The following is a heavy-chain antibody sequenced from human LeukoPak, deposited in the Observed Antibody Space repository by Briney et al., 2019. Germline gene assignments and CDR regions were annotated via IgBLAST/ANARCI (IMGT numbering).Heavy chain of an antibody. CDR2: ISSSSSYI. D-gene: IGHD2-15*01. Sequence: PGGSLRLSCAASGFTFSSYSMNWVRQAPGKGLEWVSSISSSSSYIYYADSVKGRFTISRDNAKNSLYLQMNSLRAEDTAVYYCARRSYCSGGSCYRIDWFDPWGQGTLVTVSS. J-gene: IGHJ5*02. CDR3: ARRSYCSGGSCYRIDWFDP. CDR1: GFTFSSYS. V-gene: IGHV3-21*04.